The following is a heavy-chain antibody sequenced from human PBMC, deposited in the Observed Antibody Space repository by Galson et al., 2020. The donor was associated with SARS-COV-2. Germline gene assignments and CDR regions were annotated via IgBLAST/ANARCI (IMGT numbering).Heavy chain of an antibody. CDR1: GFSLSTSGVG. CDR3: AHRGSSWSTNAYFDY. V-gene: IGHV2-5*02. CDR2: IYWDDDK. Sequence: SGPTLVKPTQTLTLTCTFSGFSLSTSGVGVGWIRQPPGKALEWLALIYWDDDKRYSPSLKSRLTITKDTSKNQVVLTMTNMDPVDTATYYCAHRGSSWSTNAYFDYWGQGTLVTVSS. J-gene: IGHJ4*02. D-gene: IGHD6-13*01.